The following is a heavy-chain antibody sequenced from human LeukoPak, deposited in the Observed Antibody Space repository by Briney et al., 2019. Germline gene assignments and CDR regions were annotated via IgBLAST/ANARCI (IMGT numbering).Heavy chain of an antibody. CDR2: IYYSGST. D-gene: IGHD6-13*01. CDR1: GGSISSYY. J-gene: IGHJ4*01. Sequence: SETLSLTCTVSGGSISSYYWSWIRQPPGKGLEWIGYIYYSGSTNYNPSLKSRVTISVDTSKNQFSLKLSSVTAADTAVYYCARYSSSWYGVGYFDYWGQEPWSPSPQ. CDR3: ARYSSSWYGVGYFDY. V-gene: IGHV4-59*01.